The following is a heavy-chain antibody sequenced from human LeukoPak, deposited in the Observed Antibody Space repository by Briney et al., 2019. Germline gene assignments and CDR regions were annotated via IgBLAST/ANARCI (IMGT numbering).Heavy chain of an antibody. J-gene: IGHJ4*02. V-gene: IGHV1-18*01. Sequence: ASVKVSCKASGYTFTSYGISWVRQAPGQGLEWMGWISAYNGNTNYAQKFQGRVTITADESTSTAYMELSSLRSEDTAVYYCARDSSGYYYRTGFDYWGQGTLVTVSS. CDR1: GYTFTSYG. CDR2: ISAYNGNT. CDR3: ARDSSGYYYRTGFDY. D-gene: IGHD3-22*01.